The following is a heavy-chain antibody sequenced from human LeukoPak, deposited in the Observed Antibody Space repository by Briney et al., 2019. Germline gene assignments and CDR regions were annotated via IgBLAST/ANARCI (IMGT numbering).Heavy chain of an antibody. D-gene: IGHD6-13*01. J-gene: IGHJ6*03. CDR3: AKGQDSSSWYHYYYYMDV. CDR1: GFIFADYA. CDR2: ISGDGGST. Sequence: GGSLRLSCAASGFIFADYAMHWVRQAPGKGLEWVSLISGDGGSTYYADSVKGRFTISRDNSKNSLYLQMNSLRTEDTALYYCAKGQDSSSWYHYYYYMDVWGKGTTVTVSS. V-gene: IGHV3-43*02.